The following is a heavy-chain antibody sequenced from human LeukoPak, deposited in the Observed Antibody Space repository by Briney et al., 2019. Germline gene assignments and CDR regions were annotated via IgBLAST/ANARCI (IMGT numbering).Heavy chain of an antibody. CDR1: GFTFSSYA. CDR3: ARDTVTTWSGPGC. J-gene: IGHJ4*02. Sequence: PGGSLRLSCAASGFTFSSYAMHWVRQAPGKGLEWVAVISYDGSNKYYADSVKGRFTISRDNSKNTLYLQMNSLRAEDTAVYYCARDTVTTWSGPGCWGQGTLVTVSS. D-gene: IGHD4-17*01. CDR2: ISYDGSNK. V-gene: IGHV3-30*04.